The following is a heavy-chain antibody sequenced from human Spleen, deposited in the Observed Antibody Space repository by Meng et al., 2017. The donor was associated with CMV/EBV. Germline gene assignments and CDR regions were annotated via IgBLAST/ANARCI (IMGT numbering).Heavy chain of an antibody. J-gene: IGHJ4*02. Sequence: VQLEETGPGLVKPSQTLSLTCTVSGCSMSKGGYYWSWIRQHPGKGLEWIGYIYYSGSTYYNPSLKSRVTISVDTSKNQFSLKLSSVTAADTAVYYCARGVVTRWADWGQGTLVTVSS. D-gene: IGHD2-21*02. CDR1: GCSMSKGGYY. CDR2: IYYSGST. CDR3: ARGVVTRWAD. V-gene: IGHV4-31*03.